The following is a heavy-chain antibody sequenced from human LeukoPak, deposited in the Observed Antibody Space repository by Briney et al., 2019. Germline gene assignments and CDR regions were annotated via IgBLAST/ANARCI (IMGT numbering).Heavy chain of an antibody. CDR1: GGTFNSFA. V-gene: IGHV1-69*13. J-gene: IGHJ4*02. Sequence: SVKVSCKASGGTFNSFAISWVRQAPGQGLEWVGGIIPMSGTANYAQKFQGRVTITADESTSTAYMELSSLRSEDTAIYYCASPVKYYDTWSGYPPFDYWGQGTLVTVSS. CDR3: ASPVKYYDTWSGYPPFDY. CDR2: IIPMSGTA. D-gene: IGHD3-3*01.